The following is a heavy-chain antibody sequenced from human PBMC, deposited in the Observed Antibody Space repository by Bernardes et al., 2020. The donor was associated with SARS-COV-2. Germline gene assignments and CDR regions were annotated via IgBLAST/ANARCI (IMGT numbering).Heavy chain of an antibody. Sequence: GSLRLSCAASGFTFTTYSMTWVRQAPGKGLEWVGALSSIGGITFYPDFVKGRFNITRDNDKNTHYLQMNRLRVEDTAVYYCARNGLRQLLYTPYYHYFRMGVWGKGTTVTVSS. D-gene: IGHD2-2*02. CDR3: ARNGLRQLLYTPYYHYFRMGV. CDR2: LSSIGGIT. J-gene: IGHJ6*04. CDR1: GFTFTTYS. V-gene: IGHV3-23*01.